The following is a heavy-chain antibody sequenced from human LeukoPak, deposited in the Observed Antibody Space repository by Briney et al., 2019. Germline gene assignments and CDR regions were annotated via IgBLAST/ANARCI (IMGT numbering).Heavy chain of an antibody. CDR3: AREGYSGYDLTPYYYYYMDV. Sequence: TSETLSLTCTVSGGSISSSSYYWGWIRQPPGKGLEWIGSIYYSGSTYYNPSLKSRVTISVDTSKNQFSLKLSSVTAADTAVYYCAREGYSGYDLTPYYYYYMDVWGKGTTVTVSS. D-gene: IGHD5-12*01. J-gene: IGHJ6*03. CDR2: IYYSGST. V-gene: IGHV4-39*07. CDR1: GGSISSSSYY.